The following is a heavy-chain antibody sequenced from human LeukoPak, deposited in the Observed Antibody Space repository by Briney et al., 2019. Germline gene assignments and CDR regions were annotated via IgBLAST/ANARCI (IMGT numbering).Heavy chain of an antibody. CDR1: GGSFSGYY. J-gene: IGHJ4*02. Sequence: PSETLSLTCAVYGGSFSGYYWSWIRQPPGKGLEWIGEINHSGSTNYNPSLKSRVTISVDTSKNQFSLKLSSVTAADTAVYYCARALLGVAEDYWGQGTLVTVSS. D-gene: IGHD6-19*01. CDR2: INHSGST. CDR3: ARALLGVAEDY. V-gene: IGHV4-34*01.